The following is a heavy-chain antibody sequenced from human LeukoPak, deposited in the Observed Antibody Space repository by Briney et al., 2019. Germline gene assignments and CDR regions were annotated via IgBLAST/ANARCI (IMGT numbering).Heavy chain of an antibody. CDR1: GYTFTGYY. V-gene: IGHV1-2*02. CDR2: INPNSGGT. CDR3: ARDGGFDILTGGAFDI. D-gene: IGHD3-9*01. J-gene: IGHJ3*02. Sequence: ASVKVSCKASGYTFTGYYMHWVRQAPGQGLEWMGWINPNSGGTNYAQKFQGRVTMTRDTSISTAYMELSRLRSEDTAVYYCARDGGFDILTGGAFDIWGQGTMVTVSS.